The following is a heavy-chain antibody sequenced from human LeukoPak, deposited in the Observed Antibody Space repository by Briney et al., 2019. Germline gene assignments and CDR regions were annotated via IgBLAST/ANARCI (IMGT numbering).Heavy chain of an antibody. CDR3: AREGLWVGPDSGKTRHPYWEI. V-gene: IGHV3-7*04. J-gene: IGHJ3*02. CDR2: IDQDGSEK. Sequence: GGSLRLSCAASGFTFSNYWMSWVRQAPGKGLEWVANIDQDGSEKCYVDSVKGRFTISRDNAKNSLNLQMSSLRAEDTAVYYCAREGLWVGPDSGKTRHPYWEIWGQGTMVTVSS. CDR1: GFTFSNYW. D-gene: IGHD2-21*01.